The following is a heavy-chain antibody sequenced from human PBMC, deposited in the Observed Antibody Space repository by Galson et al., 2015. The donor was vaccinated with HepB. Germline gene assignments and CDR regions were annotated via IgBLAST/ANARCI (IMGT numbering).Heavy chain of an antibody. CDR2: FYDSGSS. CDR3: ARSLSGYDSGDL. D-gene: IGHD5-12*01. Sequence: ETLSLTCTVSDGSVSRGGYYWSWVRQPPGKGLEWIGYFYDSGSSNWNPSLKSRVTMSVDTSKNQLSLRLSSATAADTAVYYCARSLSGYDSGDLWGQGTLVAVSS. J-gene: IGHJ4*02. CDR1: DGSVSRGGYY. V-gene: IGHV4-61*08.